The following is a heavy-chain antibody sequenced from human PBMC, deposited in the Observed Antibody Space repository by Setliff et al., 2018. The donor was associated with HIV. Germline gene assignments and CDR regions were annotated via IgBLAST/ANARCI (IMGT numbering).Heavy chain of an antibody. Sequence: ASVKVSCKASGYTFTGYFIHWVRQAPGQGLEWMGQINPNRGDTKSHHKFADRLIMSRDSSLTTVYMELTSLRSDDTAVYYCARVSSFNKIIREAFDIWGQGTLVTVSS. D-gene: IGHD3-10*01. CDR2: INPNRGDT. J-gene: IGHJ3*02. V-gene: IGHV1-2*06. CDR3: ARVSSFNKIIREAFDI. CDR1: GYTFTGYF.